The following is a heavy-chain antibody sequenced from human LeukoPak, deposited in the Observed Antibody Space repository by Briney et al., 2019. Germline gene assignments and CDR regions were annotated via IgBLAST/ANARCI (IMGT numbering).Heavy chain of an antibody. J-gene: IGHJ3*02. CDR1: GYTFTSYY. V-gene: IGHV1-46*01. Sequence: ASVKVSCKASGYTFTSYYMHWVRQAPGQGLEWMGITNPSGGSTSYAQKFQGRVTMTRDTSTSTVYMELSSLRSEDTAVYYCATEGYDFWSGPGDSYAFDIWGQGTMVTVSS. CDR2: TNPSGGST. CDR3: ATEGYDFWSGPGDSYAFDI. D-gene: IGHD3-3*01.